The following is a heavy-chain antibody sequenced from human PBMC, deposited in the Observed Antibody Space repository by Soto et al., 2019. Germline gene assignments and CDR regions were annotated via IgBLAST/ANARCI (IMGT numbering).Heavy chain of an antibody. CDR3: ARGLIPGLQLDY. Sequence: PSETLSLTCAVYGGSFSGYYWSWIRQPPGKGLEWIGEINHSGSTNYNPSLKSRVTISVDTSKNQFSLKLSSVTAADTAVYYCARGLIPGLQLDYWGQGTLVTVSS. D-gene: IGHD5-12*01. J-gene: IGHJ4*02. CDR1: GGSFSGYY. CDR2: INHSGST. V-gene: IGHV4-34*01.